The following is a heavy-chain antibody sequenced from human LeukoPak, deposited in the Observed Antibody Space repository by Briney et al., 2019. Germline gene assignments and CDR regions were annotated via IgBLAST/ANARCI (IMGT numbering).Heavy chain of an antibody. CDR2: IISSSTTI. CDR1: GFTVSNYN. D-gene: IGHD5-18*01. CDR3: ARDLRGYSYGGDY. V-gene: IGHV3-48*02. Sequence: GGSLRLSCAASGFTVSNYNMNWLRQAPGKGLEWVSYIISSSTTIYYADSVKGRFTISRDDPKHSLYLQMNSLRDEDTAVYYCARDLRGYSYGGDYWGQGTLVTVSS. J-gene: IGHJ4*02.